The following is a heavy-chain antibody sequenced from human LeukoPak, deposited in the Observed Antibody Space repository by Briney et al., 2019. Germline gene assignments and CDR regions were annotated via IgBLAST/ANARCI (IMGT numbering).Heavy chain of an antibody. Sequence: PSETLSLTCTVSGASISGYYWSWIRQPPGKGLEWIGYIYYSGSTNYNPSLKSRVTISVDTSKNQFSLKLRSVSAADTAVYYCARSYDFWSGYYGWFDPWGQGTLVTVSS. CDR1: GASISGYY. D-gene: IGHD3-3*01. V-gene: IGHV4-59*01. J-gene: IGHJ5*02. CDR3: ARSYDFWSGYYGWFDP. CDR2: IYYSGST.